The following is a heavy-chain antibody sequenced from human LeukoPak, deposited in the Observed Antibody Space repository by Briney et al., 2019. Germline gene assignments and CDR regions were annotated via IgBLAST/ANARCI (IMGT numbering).Heavy chain of an antibody. CDR2: IYYSGST. Sequence: SETLSLTCTVSGGSISNYYWSWIRQPPGKGLEWIWYIYYSGSTNYNPSLKSRVTISVDTSKNQFSLKLSSVTAADTAVYYCATNSNYGALFDYWGQGTLVTVSS. D-gene: IGHD4-11*01. J-gene: IGHJ4*02. V-gene: IGHV4-59*01. CDR1: GGSISNYY. CDR3: ATNSNYGALFDY.